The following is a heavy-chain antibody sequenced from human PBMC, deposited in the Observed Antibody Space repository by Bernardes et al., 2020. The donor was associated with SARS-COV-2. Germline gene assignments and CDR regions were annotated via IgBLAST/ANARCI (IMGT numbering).Heavy chain of an antibody. V-gene: IGHV3-66*02. CDR1: GFLVSSKY. D-gene: IGHD4-17*01. J-gene: IGHJ6*02. CDR3: ASGGDYGDYDYYYAMDV. Sequence: GGSLRLSCAASGFLVSSKYMSWVRQAPGRGLEWVSLIYSGGKTDYADSVKGRFTISRDNSKNTLYLQMDSQRAEDTGVYYCASGGDYGDYDYYYAMDVWGQGPSVTVSS. CDR2: IYSGGKT.